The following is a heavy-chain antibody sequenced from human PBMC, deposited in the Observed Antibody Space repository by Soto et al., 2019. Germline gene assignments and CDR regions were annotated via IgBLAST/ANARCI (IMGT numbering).Heavy chain of an antibody. D-gene: IGHD1-26*01. V-gene: IGHV3-73*01. J-gene: IGHJ6*02. CDR3: TRPMGATVVDYYYYGMDV. CDR1: GFTFSGSA. CDR2: IRSKANSYAT. Sequence: EVQLVESGGGLVQPGGSLKLSCAASGFTFSGSAMHWVRQASGKGLEWVGRIRSKANSYATAYAASVKGRFTISRDDSKNTAYLQMNSLKTEDTAVYYCTRPMGATVVDYYYYGMDVWGQGTTVTVSS.